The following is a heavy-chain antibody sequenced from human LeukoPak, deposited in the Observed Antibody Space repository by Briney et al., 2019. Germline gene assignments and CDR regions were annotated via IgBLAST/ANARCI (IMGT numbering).Heavy chain of an antibody. Sequence: GGSLRLSYAASGFTFSSYSMNWVRQAPGKGLEWVSSISSSSSYIYYADSVKGRFTISRDNAKNSLYLQMNSLRAEDTAVYYCARDRTGYDFWSGYFPQTQPQEHPFDYWGQGTLVTVSS. V-gene: IGHV3-21*01. D-gene: IGHD3-3*01. CDR2: ISSSSSYI. J-gene: IGHJ4*02. CDR1: GFTFSSYS. CDR3: ARDRTGYDFWSGYFPQTQPQEHPFDY.